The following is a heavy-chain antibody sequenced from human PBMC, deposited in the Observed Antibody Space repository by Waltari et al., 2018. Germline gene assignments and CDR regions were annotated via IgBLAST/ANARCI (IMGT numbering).Heavy chain of an antibody. CDR3: ARHHMVVTPVNAFDI. CDR2: IYHSGST. D-gene: IGHD2-21*01. CDR1: GYSISSGYY. V-gene: IGHV4-38-2*01. J-gene: IGHJ3*02. Sequence: QVQLQESGPGLVKPSETLSLTCAVSGYSISSGYYWGWIRQPPGKGLESIGSIYHSGSTYYNPSLKSRVTISVDTSKNQFSLKLSSVTAADTAVYYCARHHMVVTPVNAFDIWGQGTMVTVSS.